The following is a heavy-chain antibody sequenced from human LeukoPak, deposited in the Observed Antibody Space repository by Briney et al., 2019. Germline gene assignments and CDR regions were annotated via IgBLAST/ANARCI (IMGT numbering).Heavy chain of an antibody. Sequence: PSQTLSLTCAVSGGSISSGGYSWSWIRQPPGKGLEWIGYIYHSGSTYYNPSLKSRVTISVDRSKNQFSLKLSSVTAADTAVYYCARGVVVAATFDYWGQGTLVTVSS. CDR2: IYHSGST. CDR3: ARGVVVAATFDY. CDR1: GGSISSGGYS. J-gene: IGHJ4*02. D-gene: IGHD2-15*01. V-gene: IGHV4-30-2*01.